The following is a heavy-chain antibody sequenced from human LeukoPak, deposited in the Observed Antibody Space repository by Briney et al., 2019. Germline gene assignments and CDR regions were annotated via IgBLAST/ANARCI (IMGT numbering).Heavy chain of an antibody. D-gene: IGHD2-21*02. Sequence: GGSLRLSCAASGFTVSSNYMSWVRLAPGKGLEWVSVIYSGGSTYYADSVKGRFTISRDNSKNTLYLQMNSLRAEDTAVYYCAREAVVTAIGYYYYGMDVWGQGTTVTVSS. V-gene: IGHV3-53*01. CDR2: IYSGGST. CDR1: GFTVSSNY. CDR3: AREAVVTAIGYYYYGMDV. J-gene: IGHJ6*02.